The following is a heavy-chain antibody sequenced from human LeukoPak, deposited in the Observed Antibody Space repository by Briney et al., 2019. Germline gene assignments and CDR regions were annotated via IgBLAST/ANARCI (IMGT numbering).Heavy chain of an antibody. J-gene: IGHJ5*02. CDR2: IYTSGST. V-gene: IGHV4-4*07. CDR1: GGSISSYY. CDR3: AREYNEYPENWFDP. D-gene: IGHD1-1*01. Sequence: SETLSLTCTVSGGSISSYYWSWIRQPAGKGLEWIGRIYTSGSTNYNPSLKSRVTMSVDTSKNQFSLNLSSVTAADTAVYYCAREYNEYPENWFDPWGQGTLVTVSS.